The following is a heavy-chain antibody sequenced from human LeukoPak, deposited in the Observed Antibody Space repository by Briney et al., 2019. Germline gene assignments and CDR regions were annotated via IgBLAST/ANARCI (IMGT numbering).Heavy chain of an antibody. V-gene: IGHV4-39*01. J-gene: IGHJ4*02. D-gene: IGHD2-15*01. CDR2: MFYRGST. Sequence: SETLSLTCTVSGVSITTSTHYWAWIRQPPGKGLEWIASMFYRGSTYYNASLRSRVTLSVDTSVNQFSLKLSSVTASDTATFYCVRQGGWGGAASLIEFWGQGILVTVSS. CDR3: VRQGGWGGAASLIEF. CDR1: GVSITTSTHY.